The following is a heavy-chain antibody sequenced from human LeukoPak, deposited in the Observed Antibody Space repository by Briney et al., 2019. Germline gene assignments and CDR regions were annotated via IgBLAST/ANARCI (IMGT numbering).Heavy chain of an antibody. V-gene: IGHV3-11*05. CDR2: ISSSSSYT. CDR3: ARVVGATRDFDY. D-gene: IGHD1-26*01. Sequence: KSGGSLRLSCAASGFTFSDYYMSWIRQAPGKGLEWVSYISSSSSYTNYADSVKGRFTISRDNSKNTLYLQMNSLRAEDTAVYYCARVVGATRDFDYWGQGTLVTVSS. CDR1: GFTFSDYY. J-gene: IGHJ4*02.